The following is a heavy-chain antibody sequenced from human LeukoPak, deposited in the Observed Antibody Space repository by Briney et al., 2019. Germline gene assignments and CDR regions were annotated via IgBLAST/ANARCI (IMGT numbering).Heavy chain of an antibody. V-gene: IGHV3-48*03. CDR2: ISSSGSTI. Sequence: GGSLRLSCAASGFTFSSYEMNWVRRAPGKGLEWVSYISSSGSTIYYADSVKGRFTISRDNAKNSLYLQMNSLRAEDTAVYYCARSSLYYGMDVWGQGTTVTVSS. J-gene: IGHJ6*02. CDR3: ARSSLYYGMDV. CDR1: GFTFSSYE.